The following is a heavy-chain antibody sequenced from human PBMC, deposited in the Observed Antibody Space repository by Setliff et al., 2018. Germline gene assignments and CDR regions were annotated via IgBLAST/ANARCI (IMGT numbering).Heavy chain of an antibody. Sequence: SETLSLTCTVSGGSISSYYWSWIRQPAGKGLEWIGHIYIGGSANYSPSLKSRVTISMDTSKNQFSLKVSSVTAADTAVYYCARSFSRREKFLLDYWGQGALVTVSS. CDR2: IYIGGSA. CDR1: GGSISSYY. J-gene: IGHJ4*02. CDR3: ARSFSRREKFLLDY. V-gene: IGHV4-4*07.